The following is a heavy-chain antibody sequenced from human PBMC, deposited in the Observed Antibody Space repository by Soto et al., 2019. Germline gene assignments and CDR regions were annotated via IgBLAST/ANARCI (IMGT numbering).Heavy chain of an antibody. V-gene: IGHV3-15*07. CDR1: GFTFSNAW. CDR3: TTLGSHYYYHNFDV. CDR2: VKMKSEGATT. J-gene: IGHJ6*02. Sequence: EVQLVESGGGLVTPGGSLRLSCAASGFTFSNAWMNWVRQAPGKGLEWVGPVKMKSEGATTHYAAPVNGRFTISRDDSEQTLYLQMSSLKTEDTAVYYCTTLGSHYYYHNFDVWGQGTTVTVSS.